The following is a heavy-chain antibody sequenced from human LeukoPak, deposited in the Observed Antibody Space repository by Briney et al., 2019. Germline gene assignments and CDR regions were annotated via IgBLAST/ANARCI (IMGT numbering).Heavy chain of an antibody. Sequence: GASVKVSCKASGYTFTGYYMHWVRQAPGQGLEWIGIINPSGGSTSYAQKFQGRVTMTRDTSTSTVYMELSSLRSEDTAVYYCARELDGYDILTGSLDVWGQGTTVTVSS. D-gene: IGHD3-9*01. CDR2: INPSGGST. J-gene: IGHJ6*02. CDR3: ARELDGYDILTGSLDV. V-gene: IGHV1-46*01. CDR1: GYTFTGYY.